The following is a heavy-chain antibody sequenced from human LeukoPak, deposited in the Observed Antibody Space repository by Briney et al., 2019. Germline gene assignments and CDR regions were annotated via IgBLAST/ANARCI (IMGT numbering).Heavy chain of an antibody. CDR1: GFTFGTYS. D-gene: IGHD6-19*01. V-gene: IGHV3-21*01. CDR2: ISSSSSHM. CDR3: ARDPGAGDV. J-gene: IGHJ6*02. Sequence: GGFLRLSCAASGFTFGTYSMNWVRQAPGKGLEWISSISSSSSHMYYADSVRGRFTISRDNAKNSLYLQMNSLRVEDTAVYYCARDPGAGDVWGQGTTVTVSS.